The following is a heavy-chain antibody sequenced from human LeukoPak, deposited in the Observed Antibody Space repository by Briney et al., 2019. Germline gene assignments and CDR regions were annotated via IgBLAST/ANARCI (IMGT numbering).Heavy chain of an antibody. J-gene: IGHJ2*01. V-gene: IGHV4-59*01. CDR2: IFYSGST. Sequence: PSETLSLTCTVSGGSISSYYWSWIRQPPGKGLEWVGFIFYSGSTNYNPSLKSRVTISVDTSKNQFSLKLSSVTAADTAVYYCARVYYSNSYDYWYFDLWGRGTLVTVSS. CDR3: ARVYYSNSYDYWYFDL. D-gene: IGHD6-13*01. CDR1: GGSISSYY.